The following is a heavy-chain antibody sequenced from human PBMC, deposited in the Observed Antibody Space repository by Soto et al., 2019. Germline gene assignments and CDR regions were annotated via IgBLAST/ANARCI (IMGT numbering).Heavy chain of an antibody. CDR1: GYSFATCG. CDR2: ISTDKGNT. D-gene: IGHD2-21*02. J-gene: IGHJ4*02. Sequence: ASLKASCKASGYSFATCGITWVRQAPGQGLEWMGWISTDKGNTKYAQNFQSRATLTTDTSTSTAYMELRSLRSDDTALYYCARDRDWNLDYWGQGTLVTSPQ. CDR3: ARDRDWNLDY. V-gene: IGHV1-18*01.